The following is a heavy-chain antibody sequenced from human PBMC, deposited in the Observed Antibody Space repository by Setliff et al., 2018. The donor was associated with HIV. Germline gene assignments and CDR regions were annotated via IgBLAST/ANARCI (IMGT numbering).Heavy chain of an antibody. D-gene: IGHD3-22*01. V-gene: IGHV1-18*01. CDR3: ARPPLLNYYDSSGYSHDAFDI. Sequence: ASVKVSCKASGYSFINYGISWVRQAPGQGLEWMGWISAYNGNTNYAPRLLGRVTMTTDTSTSTAYMELRSLSSDDTAMYYCARPPLLNYYDSSGYSHDAFDIWGQGTVVTVSS. CDR1: GYSFINYG. CDR2: ISAYNGNT. J-gene: IGHJ3*02.